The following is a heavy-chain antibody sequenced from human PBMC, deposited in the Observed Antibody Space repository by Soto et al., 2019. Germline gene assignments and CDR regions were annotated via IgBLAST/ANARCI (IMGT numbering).Heavy chain of an antibody. J-gene: IGHJ6*02. CDR2: MNPNSGNT. CDR1: GYTFTSYD. CDR3: ARGQVPPNYYAFWSGSYTLYYYYGMDV. Sequence: QVQLVQSGAEVKKPGASVKVSCKASGYTFTSYDINWVRQATGQVLEWMGWMNPNSGNTGYAQKFQGRVTRTRNTSISTAYRELSSLRSEDTAVYYCARGQVPPNYYAFWSGSYTLYYYYGMDVWGQGTTVTVSS. V-gene: IGHV1-8*01. D-gene: IGHD3-3*01.